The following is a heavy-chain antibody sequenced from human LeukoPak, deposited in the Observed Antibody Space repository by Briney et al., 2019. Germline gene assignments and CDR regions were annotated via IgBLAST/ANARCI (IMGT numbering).Heavy chain of an antibody. CDR2: TYSGGST. CDR3: ASGIRAFDN. J-gene: IGHJ4*02. D-gene: IGHD1-26*01. Sequence: GGSLRLSCVVSGFTFSNYWMSWVRQAPGKGLEWVSVTYSGGSTYYADSVKGRCTISRDNSKNTLYLQMNSLRGEDTAVYYCASGIRAFDNWGQGTLVTVSA. V-gene: IGHV3-66*01. CDR1: GFTFSNYW.